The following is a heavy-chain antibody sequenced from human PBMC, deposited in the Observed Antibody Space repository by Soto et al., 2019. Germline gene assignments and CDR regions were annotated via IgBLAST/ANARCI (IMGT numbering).Heavy chain of an antibody. V-gene: IGHV4-59*01. D-gene: IGHD6-13*01. CDR3: AKGDSTTHGDSFDI. J-gene: IGHJ3*02. Sequence: SETLSLTCSVSGGSISFYNWNWIRQSPGKGLEWIGYIYHSGRTNYNPSLQSRVTISVDTSKNQFSLQLSSVTAADTAVYYCAKGDSTTHGDSFDIWGQGTMVTVSS. CDR2: IYHSGRT. CDR1: GGSISFYN.